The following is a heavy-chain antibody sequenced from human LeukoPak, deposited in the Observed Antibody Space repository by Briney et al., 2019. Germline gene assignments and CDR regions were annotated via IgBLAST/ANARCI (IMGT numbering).Heavy chain of an antibody. J-gene: IGHJ6*02. CDR3: ARRQLLWFGELLRKYYYYGMDV. Sequence: ASVKVSCKASGYTFTSYDINWVRQATGQGLEWMGWMNPNSGNTGYAQKFQGRVTMTRSTSISTAYMELSSLRSEDTAVYYCARRQLLWFGELLRKYYYYGMDVWGQGTTVTVSS. D-gene: IGHD3-10*01. CDR2: MNPNSGNT. CDR1: GYTFTSYD. V-gene: IGHV1-8*02.